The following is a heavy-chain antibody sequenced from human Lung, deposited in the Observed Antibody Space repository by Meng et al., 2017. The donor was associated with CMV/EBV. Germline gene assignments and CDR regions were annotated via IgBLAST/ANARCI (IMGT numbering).Heavy chain of an antibody. J-gene: IGHJ4*02. CDR3: AGDDGTIAVSGIGDY. CDR2: ISAYNGDT. CDR1: GYIFTKYG. Sequence: ASVKVSCKASGYIFTKYGVNWMRQAPGQGPEWIGWISAYNGDTMYAPKVQGRVTMTTDTSTSTAYMELRGLRSDTTVVYYSAGDDGTIAVSGIGDYWGQGTLVTVSS. V-gene: IGHV1-18*01. D-gene: IGHD6-19*01.